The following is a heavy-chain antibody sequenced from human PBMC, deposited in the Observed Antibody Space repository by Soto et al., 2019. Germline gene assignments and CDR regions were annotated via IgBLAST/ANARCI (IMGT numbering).Heavy chain of an antibody. Sequence: QMQLQESGPGLVKPSWTLTLPCTVSGGSISSSSYYWGWIRQPPGQGLEWLGTICSLGYTYYNPSLESLVTTSVDKSKSQLFLKLSSVTSPYTAVYNCARQIYDSSGYYYAYWGQGTLVTVSS. CDR1: GGSISSSSYY. D-gene: IGHD3-22*01. J-gene: IGHJ4*02. CDR2: ICSLGYT. CDR3: ARQIYDSSGYYYAY. V-gene: IGHV4-39*01.